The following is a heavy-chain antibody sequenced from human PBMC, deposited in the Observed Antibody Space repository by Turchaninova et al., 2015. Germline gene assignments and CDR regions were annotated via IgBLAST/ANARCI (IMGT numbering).Heavy chain of an antibody. J-gene: IGHJ6*03. V-gene: IGHV4-59*08. CDR3: ARRGGSYSRYYMDV. CDR2: FYYSGNT. CDR1: GGSISSYY. Sequence: QVQLQESGPGLVKPSETLSLTCSVSGGSISSYYWRWIRQSPGKGLEWIGSFYYSGNTNYHPSPESRVTIAVDTSKNQFSLKGRFVTAADTAVYYCARRGGSYSRYYMDVWGKGTTVTVSS. D-gene: IGHD1-26*01.